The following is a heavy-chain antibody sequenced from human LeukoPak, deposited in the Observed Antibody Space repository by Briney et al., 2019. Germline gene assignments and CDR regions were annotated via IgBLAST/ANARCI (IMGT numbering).Heavy chain of an antibody. CDR2: ISGSGGST. CDR3: AKKWGVYSAYYYYMDV. V-gene: IGHV3-23*01. D-gene: IGHD1-26*01. Sequence: GGSLRLSCAASGFTFSSYAMSWVRQAPGKGLEWVSAISGSGGSTYYADSVKGWFTISRDNSKNTLYLQMNSLRAEDTAVYYCAKKWGVYSAYYYYMDVWGKGTTVTVSS. CDR1: GFTFSSYA. J-gene: IGHJ6*03.